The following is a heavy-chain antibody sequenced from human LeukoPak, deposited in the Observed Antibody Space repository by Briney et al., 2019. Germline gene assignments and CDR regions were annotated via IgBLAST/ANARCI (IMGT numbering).Heavy chain of an antibody. V-gene: IGHV3-23*01. CDR2: ISGSGGST. CDR3: AKGTHYYDSSGYNDY. Sequence: GGSLRLSCAASGFTFSSYAMSWVRQAPGKGLEWVSAISGSGGSTYYADSVKGRFTISRDNSKNTLYLQMNSLRAGDTAVYYCAKGTHYYDSSGYNDYWGQGTLVTVSS. CDR1: GFTFSSYA. J-gene: IGHJ4*02. D-gene: IGHD3-22*01.